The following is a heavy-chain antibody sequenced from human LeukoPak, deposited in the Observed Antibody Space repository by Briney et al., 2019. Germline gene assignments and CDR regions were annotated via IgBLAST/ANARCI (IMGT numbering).Heavy chain of an antibody. J-gene: IGHJ5*02. CDR1: GYTFTSYD. CDR2: MNPNSGNT. Sequence: GASVKVSCKSSGYTFTSYDINWVRQAPGPGLEWMGWMNPNSGNTGYAQKFQGRVTITMNTSISTDYMELSSLRSEDTAVYYCARTYYYDSSGYYSYWFDPWGQGTLVTVSS. D-gene: IGHD3-22*01. V-gene: IGHV1-8*03. CDR3: ARTYYYDSSGYYSYWFDP.